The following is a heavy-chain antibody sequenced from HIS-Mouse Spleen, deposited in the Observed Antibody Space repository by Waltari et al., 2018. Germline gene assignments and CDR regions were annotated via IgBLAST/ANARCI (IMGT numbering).Heavy chain of an antibody. CDR2: NNHSGST. J-gene: IGHJ4*02. D-gene: IGHD1-26*01. Sequence: QVQLQQWGAGLLKPSETLSLTCAVYGGSFSGYYWSWIRQPPGKGLEWIGENNHSGSTNYNPSLKSRVTISVDKSKNQFSLKLSYVTAADTAMYYCASRSIVGATTIDYWGQGTLVTVSS. CDR1: GGSFSGYY. CDR3: ASRSIVGATTIDY. V-gene: IGHV4-34*01.